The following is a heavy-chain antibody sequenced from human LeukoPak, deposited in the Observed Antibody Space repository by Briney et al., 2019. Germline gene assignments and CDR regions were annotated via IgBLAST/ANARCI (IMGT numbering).Heavy chain of an antibody. CDR1: GGSISGTINY. D-gene: IGHD1-14*01. CDR3: ARHNPYFDY. Sequence: ASETLSLTCTVSGGSISGTINYWGWIRQPPGKGLEWIGSIYYSGSTYYNPSLKGRVTISLDTSKNQFSLRLNSVTAADTAVYYCARHNPYFDYWGQGTLVTVSS. CDR2: IYYSGST. J-gene: IGHJ4*02. V-gene: IGHV4-39*01.